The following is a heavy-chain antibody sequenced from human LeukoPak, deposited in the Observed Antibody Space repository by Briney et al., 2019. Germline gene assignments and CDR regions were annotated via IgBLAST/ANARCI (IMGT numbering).Heavy chain of an antibody. CDR3: AGVIYYTSDAFDI. D-gene: IGHD3-22*01. V-gene: IGHV3-74*01. Sequence: PGGSLRLSCAASGFTFSSYWVHWVRQAPGKGLVWVSRINSDGSTTNYADSVKGRFTISGDNAKNTLYLQMNSLRVEDTAVYYCAGVIYYTSDAFDIWGQGTMVTVSS. J-gene: IGHJ3*02. CDR2: INSDGSTT. CDR1: GFTFSSYW.